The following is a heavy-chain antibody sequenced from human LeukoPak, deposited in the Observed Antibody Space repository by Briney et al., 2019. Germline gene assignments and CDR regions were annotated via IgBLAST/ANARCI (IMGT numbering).Heavy chain of an antibody. J-gene: IGHJ6*02. Sequence: GESLKISCKGSGYSFTSYWIGWMRQMPGKGLEWMGIIYPGDSDTRYSPSFQGQVTISADKSISTAYLQWSSLKASDTAMYYCARPSRRIATAGTDGMDVWGQGTTVTVSS. CDR3: ARPSRRIATAGTDGMDV. CDR1: GYSFTSYW. D-gene: IGHD6-13*01. CDR2: IYPGDSDT. V-gene: IGHV5-51*01.